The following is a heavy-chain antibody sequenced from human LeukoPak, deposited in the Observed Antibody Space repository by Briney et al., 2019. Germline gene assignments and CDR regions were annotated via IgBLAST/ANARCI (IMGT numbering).Heavy chain of an antibody. CDR3: ARRGSLASRSYYFDY. J-gene: IGHJ4*02. V-gene: IGHV4-61*08. D-gene: IGHD1-26*01. Sequence: SQTLSLTCTVSGGSISSGGYYWNWIRQHPGKGLEWIGYIYYSGSTNYNPSLKSRVTISVDTSKNQFSLKLSSVTAADTAVYYCARRGSLASRSYYFDYWGQGTLVTVSS. CDR2: IYYSGST. CDR1: GGSISSGGYY.